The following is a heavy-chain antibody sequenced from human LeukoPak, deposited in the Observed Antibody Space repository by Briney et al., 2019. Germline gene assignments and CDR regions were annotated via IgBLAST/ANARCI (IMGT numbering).Heavy chain of an antibody. CDR1: GYSFTDHW. CDR2: IYPGDSDT. D-gene: IGHD1-26*01. J-gene: IGHJ6*02. V-gene: IGHV5-51*01. CDR3: ARLFTLVGRHGLDV. Sequence: GESLKISCKSFGYSFTDHWVAWVRQMPGKGPEWMGIIYPGDSDTRYSPSFQGQVTISADRSAATAFLHVNSLKASDTAIYYCARLFTLVGRHGLDVWGQGTTVTVSS.